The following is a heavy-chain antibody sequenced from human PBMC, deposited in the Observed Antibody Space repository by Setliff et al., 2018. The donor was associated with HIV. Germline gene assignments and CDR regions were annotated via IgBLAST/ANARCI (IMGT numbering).Heavy chain of an antibody. CDR1: GYTFTTYS. V-gene: IGHV1-3*01. Sequence: ASVKVSCKASGYTFTTYSLHWVRQAPGHSLEWMGWINVGNGDTKYSPELQGRISITRDTSANTAYMELSSLRSDDTAVYYCARGLARVDYLDVWGKGTTVTVSS. D-gene: IGHD2-15*01. CDR2: INVGNGDT. J-gene: IGHJ6*03. CDR3: ARGLARVDYLDV.